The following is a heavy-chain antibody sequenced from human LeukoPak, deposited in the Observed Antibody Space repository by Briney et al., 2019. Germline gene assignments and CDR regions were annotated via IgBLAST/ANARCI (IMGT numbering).Heavy chain of an antibody. Sequence: PGGPLRLSCAASGFTFSSYAMHWVRQAPGKGLEWVAVISYGGSNKYYADSVKGRFTISRDNSKNTLYLQMNSLRAEDMALYYCAKDKGSGSYRRNDAFDIWGQGTTVTVSS. CDR2: ISYGGSNK. CDR1: GFTFSSYA. V-gene: IGHV3-30-3*01. CDR3: AKDKGSGSYRRNDAFDI. D-gene: IGHD1-26*01. J-gene: IGHJ3*02.